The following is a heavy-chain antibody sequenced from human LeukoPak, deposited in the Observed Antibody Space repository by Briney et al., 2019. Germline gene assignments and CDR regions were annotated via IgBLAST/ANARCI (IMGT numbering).Heavy chain of an antibody. V-gene: IGHV6-1*01. D-gene: IGHD3-10*01. CDR1: GDSVSSNSAA. CDR3: ARETLMVRGVPSCFDY. J-gene: IGHJ4*02. CDR2: TYYRSKWYN. Sequence: SQTLSLPCAISGDSVSSNSAAWNWIRQSPSRGLEWLGRTYYRSKWYNDYAVSVKSRITINPDTSKNQFSLQLNSVTPEDTAVYYCARETLMVRGVPSCFDYWGQGTLVTVSS.